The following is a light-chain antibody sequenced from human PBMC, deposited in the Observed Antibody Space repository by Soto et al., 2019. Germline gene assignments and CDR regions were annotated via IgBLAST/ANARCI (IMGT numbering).Light chain of an antibody. CDR3: QHYGTSPLT. CDR2: RAS. J-gene: IGKJ3*01. V-gene: IGKV3-20*01. CDR1: QSVISSY. Sequence: EIMLTQSPGTLSLSPGKRATLSCRTSQSVISSYLAWYPQTPGQAPRPLIYRASNRATGIPDMFSGSGAGTDFTPTTIRPEPEDFAAYYCQHYGTSPLTLGPGTKVDIK.